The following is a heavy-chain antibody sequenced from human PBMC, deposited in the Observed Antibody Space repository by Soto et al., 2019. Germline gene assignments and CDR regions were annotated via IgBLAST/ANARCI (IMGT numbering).Heavy chain of an antibody. CDR3: TRWAYSYGWYFDY. Sequence: GGSLRLSCVASGFTLSGYSMNWVRQTPGKGLEWVSSISSSSSSIYYADSVRGRFAISRDNAKNSLYLQMNSLKTEDTAVYYCTRWAYSYGWYFDYWGQGALVTVSS. CDR1: GFTLSGYS. CDR2: ISSSSSSI. J-gene: IGHJ4*02. V-gene: IGHV3-21*04. D-gene: IGHD6-19*01.